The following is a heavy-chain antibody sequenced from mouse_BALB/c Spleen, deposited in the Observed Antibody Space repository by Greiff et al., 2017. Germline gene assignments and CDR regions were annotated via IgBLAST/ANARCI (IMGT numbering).Heavy chain of an antibody. V-gene: IGHV2-9*02. CDR2: IWAGGST. D-gene: IGHD2-4*01. Sequence: VKLVESGPGLVAPSQSLSITCTVSGFSLTSYGVHWVRQPPGKGLEWLGVIWAGGSTNYNSALMSRLSISKDNSKSQVFLKMNSLQTDDTAMYYCARYDYDEGAWFAYWGQGTLVTVS. CDR3: ARYDYDEGAWFAY. J-gene: IGHJ3*01. CDR1: GFSLTSYG.